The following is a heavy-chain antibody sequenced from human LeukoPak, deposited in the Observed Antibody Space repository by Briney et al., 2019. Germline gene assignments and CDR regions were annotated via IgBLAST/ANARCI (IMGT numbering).Heavy chain of an antibody. CDR2: FDPKDGET. J-gene: IGHJ4*02. CDR3: ATATAPLWTFDY. V-gene: IGHV1-24*01. Sequence: GASVKVSCKVSGHTLTELSMHWVRQAPGKGLEWMGGFDPKDGETIYAQKFQGRVTMTEDTSTDTAYMELSSLRSEDTAVYYCATATAPLWTFDYWGQGTLVTVSS. CDR1: GHTLTELS. D-gene: IGHD3-10*01.